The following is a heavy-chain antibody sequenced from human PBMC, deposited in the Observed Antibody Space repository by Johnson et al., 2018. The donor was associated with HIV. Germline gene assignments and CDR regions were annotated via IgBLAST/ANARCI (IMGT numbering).Heavy chain of an antibody. CDR1: GFTFDDYA. CDR3: AKGDRIGPNGAFDI. CDR2: IRWDSGST. Sequence: VQLVESGGVVVQPGGSLRLSCAASGFTFDDYAMHWVRQAPGKGLEWVSLIRWDSGSTYYADSVKGRFTISRDNSKNSLYLQMNSRRTEDTALYYCAKGDRIGPNGAFDIWGQGTMVTVSS. V-gene: IGHV3-43*01. D-gene: IGHD3-16*01. J-gene: IGHJ3*02.